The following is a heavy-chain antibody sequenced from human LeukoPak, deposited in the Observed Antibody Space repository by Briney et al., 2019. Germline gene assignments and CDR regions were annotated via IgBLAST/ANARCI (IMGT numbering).Heavy chain of an antibody. CDR1: GYTFTSYY. D-gene: IGHD2-15*01. J-gene: IGHJ6*03. Sequence: ASVKVSCKASGYTFTSYYMHWVRQAPGQGLEWMGWINPNSGGTNYAQKFQGRVTMTRDTSISTAYMELSRLRSDDTAVYYCARDLGYCSGGSCYIWEKYYYYMDVWGKGTTVTVSS. V-gene: IGHV1-2*02. CDR3: ARDLGYCSGGSCYIWEKYYYYMDV. CDR2: INPNSGGT.